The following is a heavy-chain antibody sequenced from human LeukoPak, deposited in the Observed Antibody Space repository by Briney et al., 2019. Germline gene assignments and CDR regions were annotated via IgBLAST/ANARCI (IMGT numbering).Heavy chain of an antibody. CDR1: GFTFSSYG. CDR2: IWYDGSNK. Sequence: GGSLRLSCAASGFTFSSYGMHWVRQAPGKGLEWVAVIWYDGSNKYYADSVKGRSTISRDNSKNTLYLQMNSLGAEDTAVYYCARDSVPWQQLVPLDYWGQGTLVTVSS. D-gene: IGHD6-13*01. CDR3: ARDSVPWQQLVPLDY. J-gene: IGHJ4*02. V-gene: IGHV3-33*01.